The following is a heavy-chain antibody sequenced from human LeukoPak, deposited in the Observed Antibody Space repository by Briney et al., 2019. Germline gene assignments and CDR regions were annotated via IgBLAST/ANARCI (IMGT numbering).Heavy chain of an antibody. CDR1: GFTFSSYS. J-gene: IGHJ6*02. Sequence: PGGSLRLSCAASGFTFSSYSMNWVRQAPGKGLEWVSSISSSSSYIYYADSVKGRFTISRDNAKNSLYLQMNSLRAEDTAVYYCARVSAAAILGLPYYYYGMDVWGQGTTVTVSS. V-gene: IGHV3-21*01. CDR3: ARVSAAAILGLPYYYYGMDV. D-gene: IGHD2-2*02. CDR2: ISSSSSYI.